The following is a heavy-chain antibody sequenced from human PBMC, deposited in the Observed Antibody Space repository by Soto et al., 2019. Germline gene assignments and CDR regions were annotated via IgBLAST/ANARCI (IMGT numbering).Heavy chain of an antibody. Sequence: GASVKVSCKASGYTFSGYYIHWLRQAPGQGLEWMGWINPNSGGTNYAQKFQGRVTVTRDTPTSTAYMELSRLTSDDTAVYYCARSLTEGYCTITGGYTRPRYGMDVWGQGTTVTVSS. CDR3: ARSLTEGYCTITGGYTRPRYGMDV. J-gene: IGHJ6*02. D-gene: IGHD2-2*02. V-gene: IGHV1-2*02. CDR1: GYTFSGYY. CDR2: INPNSGGT.